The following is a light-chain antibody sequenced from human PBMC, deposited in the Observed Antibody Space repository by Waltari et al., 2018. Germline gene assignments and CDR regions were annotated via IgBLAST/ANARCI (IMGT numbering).Light chain of an antibody. V-gene: IGLV3-21*03. CDR2: DDT. J-gene: IGLJ2*01. CDR1: NIGTKT. Sequence: SYVLTQPPSVSVAPGKTARISCAGQNIGTKTVHWCQQKPGQAPVLVIYDDTVRPSGLPDRVSGSATATLTIARVEAGDEADYYCQVWDSSGDHPVFGGGTRLTVL. CDR3: QVWDSSGDHPV.